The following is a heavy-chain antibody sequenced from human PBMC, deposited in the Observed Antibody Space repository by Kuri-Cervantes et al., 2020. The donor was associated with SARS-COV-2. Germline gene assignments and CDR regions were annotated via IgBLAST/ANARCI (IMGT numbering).Heavy chain of an antibody. D-gene: IGHD5-12*01. CDR1: GGSFSGYY. J-gene: IGHJ4*02. CDR2: INHSGST. V-gene: IGHV4-34*01. CDR3: ARKRVGYSGYGPIDY. Sequence: SETLSLTCAVYGGSFSGYYWSWIRQPPGKGLEWIGEINHSGSTNYNPSLESRVTISVDTSKNQFSLKLSSVTAADTAVYYCARKRVGYSGYGPIDYWGQGTLVTVSS.